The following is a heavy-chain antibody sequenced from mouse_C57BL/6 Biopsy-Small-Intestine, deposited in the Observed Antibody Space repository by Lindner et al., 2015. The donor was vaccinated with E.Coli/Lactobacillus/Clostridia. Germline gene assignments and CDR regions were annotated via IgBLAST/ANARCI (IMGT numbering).Heavy chain of an antibody. CDR2: INSNGGTA. J-gene: IGHJ3*01. V-gene: IGHV5-6-2*01. CDR3: ARHQTARATPFAY. CDR1: GFTFSSYA. D-gene: IGHD3-2*01. Sequence: VQLQESGGGLVKPGGSLKLSCAASGFTFSSYAMSWVRQTPEKRLEWVAAINSNGGTAYYPDTVKDRFTISRDNAKNTLYLQMSSLRSEDTALYYCARHQTARATPFAYWGQGTLVTVSA.